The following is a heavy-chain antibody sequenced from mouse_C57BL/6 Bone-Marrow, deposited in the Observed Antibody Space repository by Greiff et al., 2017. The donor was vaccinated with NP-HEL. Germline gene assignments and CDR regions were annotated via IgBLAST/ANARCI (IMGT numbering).Heavy chain of an antibody. D-gene: IGHD2-3*01. J-gene: IGHJ4*01. CDR2: FTMDSDAT. CDR3: ARGDGYSYAMDY. CDR1: YFAFTASA. Sequence: LMESGAELVRPGASVKLSCKDSYFAFTASAMHWVQQRPGHGLEWIGSFTMDSDATEYSENFKGKATLTANTSSSTAYMELSSLTSEDSAVYYGARGDGYSYAMDYWGQGTSVTVSA. V-gene: IGHV1-49*01.